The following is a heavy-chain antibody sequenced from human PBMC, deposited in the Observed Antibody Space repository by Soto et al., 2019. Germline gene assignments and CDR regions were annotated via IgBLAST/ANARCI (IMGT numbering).Heavy chain of an antibody. J-gene: IGHJ5*02. Sequence: PTETLSLTCTVSVGSVSSGSYYWIWIRHPPGKGLEWIGYIYYSGSTNYNPSLKSRVTISVDTSKNQFSLKLSSVTAADTAVYYCARGRFGELLYPANWFDPWGQGTLVTVSS. D-gene: IGHD3-10*01. CDR1: VGSVSSGSYY. V-gene: IGHV4-61*01. CDR2: IYYSGST. CDR3: ARGRFGELLYPANWFDP.